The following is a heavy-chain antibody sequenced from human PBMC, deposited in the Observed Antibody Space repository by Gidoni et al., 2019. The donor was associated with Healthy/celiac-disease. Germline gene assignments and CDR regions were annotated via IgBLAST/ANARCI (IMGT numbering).Heavy chain of an antibody. CDR3: ARDYGVVVVITNAFDI. D-gene: IGHD3-22*01. Sequence: QVQLVESGGGVVQPGRSLRLSCAASGFTFSSYAMHWVRQAPGKGLEWVAVISYDGSNKYYADSVKGRFTISRDNSKNTLYLQMNSLRAEDTAVYYCARDYGVVVVITNAFDIWGQGTMVTVSS. CDR2: ISYDGSNK. V-gene: IGHV3-30-3*01. J-gene: IGHJ3*02. CDR1: GFTFSSYA.